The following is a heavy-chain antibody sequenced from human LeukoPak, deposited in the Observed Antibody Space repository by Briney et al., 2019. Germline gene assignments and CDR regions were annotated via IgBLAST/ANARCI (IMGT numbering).Heavy chain of an antibody. D-gene: IGHD6-13*01. CDR2: FDSSVTT. V-gene: IGHV4-4*09. J-gene: IGHJ4*02. Sequence: SETLSHTCTVCGGSVRSYHWSWIWQSPGKGLKWIGNFDSSVTTNSGPSLMSRFMISVDTSMNQYSMQLSSVTAADTAVYYCGGIVTAGTVDSWGQGILVTVSS. CDR3: GGIVTAGTVDS. CDR1: GGSVRSYH.